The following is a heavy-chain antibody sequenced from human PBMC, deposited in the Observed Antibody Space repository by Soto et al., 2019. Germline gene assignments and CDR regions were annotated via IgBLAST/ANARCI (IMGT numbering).Heavy chain of an antibody. J-gene: IGHJ6*02. V-gene: IGHV3-23*01. CDR2: ISGSGGST. CDR3: AKITTSSGGYYYYGMDV. D-gene: IGHD6-19*01. Sequence: EVQLLESGGGLVQPGGSLRLSCAASGFTFSSYAMSWVRQAPGKGLGRVSAISGSGGSTYYADSVKGRFTISRDNSKNTLYLQMNSLRAEDTAVYYCAKITTSSGGYYYYGMDVWGPGTTVTVSS. CDR1: GFTFSSYA.